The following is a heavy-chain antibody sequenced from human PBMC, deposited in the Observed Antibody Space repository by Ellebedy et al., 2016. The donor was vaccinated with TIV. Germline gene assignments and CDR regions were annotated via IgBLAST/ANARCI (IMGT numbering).Heavy chain of an antibody. CDR1: GGSISSYY. Sequence: SETLSLTCTVSGGSISSYYWRWPGWDWSGLGVSGSTNHNSSLKTRVTMSVDTSKNQFSLKLSSVTAADTAVYYCARDSRGWELLNYAFDIWGQGTMVTVSS. J-gene: IGHJ3*02. CDR2: SGST. D-gene: IGHD1-26*01. V-gene: IGHV4-4*07. CDR3: ARDSRGWELLNYAFDI.